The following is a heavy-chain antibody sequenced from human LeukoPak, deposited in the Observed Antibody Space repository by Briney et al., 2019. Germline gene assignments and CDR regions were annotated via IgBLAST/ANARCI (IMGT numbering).Heavy chain of an antibody. D-gene: IGHD6-13*01. CDR1: GGTFSSYA. V-gene: IGHV1-18*01. CDR2: ISAYNGNT. Sequence: ASVKVSCKASGGTFSSYAISWVRQAPGQGLEWMGWISAYNGNTNYAQKLQGRVTMTTDTSTSTAYMELRSLRSDDTAVYYCARADSSSWYGLRAFDIWGQGTMVTVSS. CDR3: ARADSSSWYGLRAFDI. J-gene: IGHJ3*02.